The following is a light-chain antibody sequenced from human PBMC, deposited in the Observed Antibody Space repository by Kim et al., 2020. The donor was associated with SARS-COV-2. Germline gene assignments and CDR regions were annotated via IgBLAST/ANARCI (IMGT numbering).Light chain of an antibody. CDR3: QAWDSSTGVV. CDR1: KLGDKY. J-gene: IGLJ2*01. CDR2: QDS. V-gene: IGLV3-1*01. Sequence: SYELTQPPSVSVSPGQTASITCSGDKLGDKYACWYQQKPGQSPVLVIYQDSKRPSGIPERFSGYNSGNTATLTISGTQAMDEADYYCQAWDSSTGVVFGG.